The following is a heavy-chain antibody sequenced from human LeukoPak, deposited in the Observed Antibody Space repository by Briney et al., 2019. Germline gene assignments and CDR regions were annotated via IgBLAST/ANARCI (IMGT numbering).Heavy chain of an antibody. V-gene: IGHV4-39*01. CDR1: GGSISSSSYY. D-gene: IGHD3-3*01. Sequence: SETLSLTCTVSGGSISSSSYYWGWIRQPPGKGLEWIGSIYYSGSTYYNPSLKSRVTISVDTSKNQFSLKLSSVTAADTAVYYCATASSVRFLEWLFVDYWGQGTLVTVSS. CDR2: IYYSGST. CDR3: ATASSVRFLEWLFVDY. J-gene: IGHJ4*02.